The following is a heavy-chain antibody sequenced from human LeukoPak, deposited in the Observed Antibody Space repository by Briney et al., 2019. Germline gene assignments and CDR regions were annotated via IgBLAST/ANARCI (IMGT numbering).Heavy chain of an antibody. CDR1: GGTFSSYA. CDR2: IIPIFGTA. J-gene: IGHJ4*02. V-gene: IGHV1-69*05. CDR3: ASVSGYDEYYFDY. Sequence: SVKVSCKASGGTFSSYAISWVRQAPGQGLEWMGGIIPIFGTANYAQKFQGRVTITTDESTSTAYMELSSLRSEDTAVYYCASVSGYDEYYFDYWGQATLVTVSS. D-gene: IGHD5-12*01.